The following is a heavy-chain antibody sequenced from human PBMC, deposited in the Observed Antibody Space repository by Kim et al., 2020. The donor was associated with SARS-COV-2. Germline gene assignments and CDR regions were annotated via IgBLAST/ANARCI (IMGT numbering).Heavy chain of an antibody. J-gene: IGHJ4*02. CDR2: INHSGST. CDR3: ARGLYGSGSYYWVIDY. D-gene: IGHD3-10*01. CDR1: GGSFSGYY. V-gene: IGHV4-34*01. Sequence: SETLSLTCAVYGGSFSGYYWSWIRQPPGKGLEWIGEINHSGSTNYNPSLKSRVTISVDTSKNQFSLKLSSVTAADTAVYYCARGLYGSGSYYWVIDYWGQGTLVTVSS.